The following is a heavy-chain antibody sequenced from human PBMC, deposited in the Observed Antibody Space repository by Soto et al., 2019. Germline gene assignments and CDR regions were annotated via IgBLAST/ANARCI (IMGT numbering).Heavy chain of an antibody. J-gene: IGHJ6*02. Sequence: QVQLVQSGAEVKKPGASVKVSCKTSGYTFADYGVSWVREAPGQGLQWIGWISGYNGNTLYAQRFQGRVTMTTDTSTGTAYVDVRSLRSDDTALYFCVRDCVVSQTTVTTGFCYLHYGLDVWGQGTTVTVSS. CDR3: VRDCVVSQTTVTTGFCYLHYGLDV. CDR1: GYTFADYG. CDR2: ISGYNGNT. V-gene: IGHV1-18*01. D-gene: IGHD4-17*01.